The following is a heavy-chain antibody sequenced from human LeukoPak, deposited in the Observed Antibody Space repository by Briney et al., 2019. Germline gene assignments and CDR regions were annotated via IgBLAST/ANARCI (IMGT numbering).Heavy chain of an antibody. V-gene: IGHV4-59*01. CDR2: IYYSVST. J-gene: IGHJ4*02. CDR1: GGSISSYY. CDR3: AATPIGYCSSTSCYAGPYFDY. Sequence: PSETLCLTCTVSGGSISSYYWSWIRQPPGKGLESFGYIYYSVSTNYNPSLKSRVTISVDTSKNQFSLKLSSVTAAATAVYYCAATPIGYCSSTSCYAGPYFDYWGQGTLVTVSS. D-gene: IGHD2-2*01.